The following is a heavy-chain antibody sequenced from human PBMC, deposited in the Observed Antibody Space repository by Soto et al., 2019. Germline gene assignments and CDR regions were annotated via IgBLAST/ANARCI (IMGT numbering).Heavy chain of an antibody. CDR2: IRSKLDGGTT. Sequence: GGSLRLSCAASGFPFTKAWMIWVRQAPGKGLEWVGRIRSKLDGGTTDYSAPVKGRFTISREDSKNTLYLQMNSLKTEDSAVYYCATDSPYFWSGYYEVDYWGRGTQVTVSS. V-gene: IGHV3-15*01. D-gene: IGHD3-3*01. CDR1: GFPFTKAW. CDR3: ATDSPYFWSGYYEVDY. J-gene: IGHJ4*02.